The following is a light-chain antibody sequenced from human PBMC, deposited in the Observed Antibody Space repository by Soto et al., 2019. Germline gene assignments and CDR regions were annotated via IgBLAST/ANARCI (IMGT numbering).Light chain of an antibody. CDR1: QDISNY. CDR3: QHYDSLPIT. CDR2: DAS. V-gene: IGKV1-33*01. J-gene: IGKJ5*01. Sequence: DIQMTQSPSSLSASVGDRVTITCQASQDISNYLNWYQQKPGKAPKFLMHDASKLQTGVPTRFSGSGSGTYFTFTISSLQPEDIATYYCQHYDSLPITFGQGTRLEIE.